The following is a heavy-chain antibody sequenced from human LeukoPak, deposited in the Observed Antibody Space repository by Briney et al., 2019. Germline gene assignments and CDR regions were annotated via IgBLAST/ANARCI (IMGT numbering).Heavy chain of an antibody. J-gene: IGHJ4*02. V-gene: IGHV3-33*03. CDR1: AFTFSIYG. CDR2: ISYDGSKT. Sequence: GGSLRLSCVASAFTFSIYGMHWVRQAPGKGLEWVAVISYDGSKTYYADSVKGRFTISRDNAKNSLYLQMNSLRAEDTAVYYCAKVLEQLVPDYWGQGTLVTVSS. CDR3: AKVLEQLVPDY. D-gene: IGHD6-6*01.